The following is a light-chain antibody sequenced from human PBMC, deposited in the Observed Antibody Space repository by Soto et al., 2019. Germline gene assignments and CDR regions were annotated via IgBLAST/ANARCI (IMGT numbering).Light chain of an antibody. CDR3: AAWDDSLNGHV. V-gene: IGLV1-44*01. Sequence: QSVLTQPPSASGTPGQRGTISCSGSSSNIGTNPVNWYQQLPGTAPKLLIYTNYQRPSGVPDRFSGSKSGTSASLAISGLQSEDEADYYCAAWDDSLNGHVFGTGTKLTVL. CDR1: SSNIGTNP. CDR2: TNY. J-gene: IGLJ1*01.